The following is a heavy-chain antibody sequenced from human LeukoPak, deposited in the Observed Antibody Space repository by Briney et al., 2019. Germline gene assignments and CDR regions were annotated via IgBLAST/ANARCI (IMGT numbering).Heavy chain of an antibody. CDR2: IKQDGSEK. CDR3: ATQSSRFDY. Sequence: GGSLRLSCAASGFTFSTYWMSWVRQAPGKGLEWVANIKQDGSEKNYVDSVKGRFTISRDNDKNSLYLQMNSLRAEDTAVYYCATQSSRFDYWGQGTLVTVSS. D-gene: IGHD6-13*01. V-gene: IGHV3-7*03. CDR1: GFTFSTYW. J-gene: IGHJ4*02.